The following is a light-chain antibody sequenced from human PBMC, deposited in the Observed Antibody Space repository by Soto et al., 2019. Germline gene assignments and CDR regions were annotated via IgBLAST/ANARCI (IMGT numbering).Light chain of an antibody. Sequence: DIQMIQSPSSLSASVGDRVTITCRASQSISTYLNWYQQKPGKAPKLLIYAASCLQSGVPSRFSGSGSGTDFTLTISSLQPEDFATYYCQQSYSTSWTFGQGTKVEIK. V-gene: IGKV1-39*01. CDR1: QSISTY. CDR3: QQSYSTSWT. J-gene: IGKJ1*01. CDR2: AAS.